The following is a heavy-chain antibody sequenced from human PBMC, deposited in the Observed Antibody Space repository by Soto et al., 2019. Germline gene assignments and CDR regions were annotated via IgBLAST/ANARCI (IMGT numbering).Heavy chain of an antibody. CDR1: GGTFRNDI. Sequence: GASVKVSRKTSGGTFRNDIITWVRQAPGQGLEWMGRIIPLLDITNYAQKFQGRVTITADKSTSTAYMELNSLRSEDTAVYYCARDSPIGSTFSGYDAIDYWGQGTLVTVSS. CDR3: ARDSPIGSTFSGYDAIDY. V-gene: IGHV1-69*04. D-gene: IGHD5-12*01. J-gene: IGHJ4*02. CDR2: IIPLLDIT.